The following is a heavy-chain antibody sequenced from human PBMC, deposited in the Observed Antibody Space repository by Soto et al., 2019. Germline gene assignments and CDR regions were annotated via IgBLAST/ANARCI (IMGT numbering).Heavy chain of an antibody. Sequence: SETLSLTCTVSGGSISSSSYYWGWIRQPPGKGLEWIGSIYYSGSTYYNPSLKSRVTISVDTSKNQFSLKLSSVTAADTAVYYCASSLVVSSSSDIGFDYWGQGTLVTVSS. J-gene: IGHJ4*02. CDR2: IYYSGST. V-gene: IGHV4-39*01. CDR1: GGSISSSSYY. D-gene: IGHD6-6*01. CDR3: ASSLVVSSSSDIGFDY.